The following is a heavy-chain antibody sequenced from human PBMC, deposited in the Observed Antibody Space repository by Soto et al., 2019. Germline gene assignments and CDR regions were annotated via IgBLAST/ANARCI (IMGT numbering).Heavy chain of an antibody. V-gene: IGHV1-18*01. CDR1: GYTLTTSG. Sequence: ASVKVSCKASGYTLTTSGITWVRQAPGQGPEYMVWISTSRGDTNCAQEFQDRSTMTTDTSTSTAYMELRTLTSDDRAVYYCARSRDYYNDSWG. CDR3: ARSRDYYNDS. CDR2: ISTSRGDT. J-gene: IGHJ5*01. D-gene: IGHD4-17*01.